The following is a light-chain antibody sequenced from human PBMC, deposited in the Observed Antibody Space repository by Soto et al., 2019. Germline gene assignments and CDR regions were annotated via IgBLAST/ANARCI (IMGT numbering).Light chain of an antibody. CDR3: QQRGNWPPIT. V-gene: IGKV3-11*01. CDR2: DAS. J-gene: IGKJ5*01. CDR1: RSISNY. Sequence: IVLTQSPATLSFSPWEGATLSCRASRSISNYLAWYQQKPGQAPRLLIYDASNRATGIPGRFSGSGSGTDFTLTISSLEPEDFAVYYCQQRGNWPPITFGQGTRLEIK.